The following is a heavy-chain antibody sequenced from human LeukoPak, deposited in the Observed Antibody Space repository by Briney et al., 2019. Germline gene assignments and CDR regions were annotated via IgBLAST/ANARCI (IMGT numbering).Heavy chain of an antibody. CDR1: GFTFSSYW. J-gene: IGHJ3*02. CDR3: ARVGVPQYAFDI. V-gene: IGHV3-74*01. D-gene: IGHD2-2*01. CDR2: INSDGRIT. Sequence: GGPLRLSCVASGFTFSSYWMHWVRQVPGKGPVWVSRINSDGRITSYADSVKGRFTISRDNAKNTLYLQMNSLRAEDTGVYSCARVGVPQYAFDIWGQGTWVTVSS.